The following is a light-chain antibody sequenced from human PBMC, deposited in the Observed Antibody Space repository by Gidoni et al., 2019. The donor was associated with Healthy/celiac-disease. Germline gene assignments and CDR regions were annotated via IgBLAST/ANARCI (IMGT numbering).Light chain of an antibody. Sequence: QSALTQPRPVSGSPGQSVTISCTGTSSDVGGYNYVSWYQQHPGTAPKLLIYDVSKRPSGFPDRFSGSKSGNTVSLTISGLQAEDEADYYCCSYAGSYTLFGTGTKVTVL. J-gene: IGLJ1*01. V-gene: IGLV2-11*01. CDR3: CSYAGSYTL. CDR1: SSDVGGYNY. CDR2: DVS.